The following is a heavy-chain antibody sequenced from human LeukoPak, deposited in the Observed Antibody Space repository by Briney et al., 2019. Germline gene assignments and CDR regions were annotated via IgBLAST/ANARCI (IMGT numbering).Heavy chain of an antibody. J-gene: IGHJ4*02. D-gene: IGHD2-15*01. V-gene: IGHV3-33*01. CDR3: AREIVGEGNFDC. CDR1: GFTFSNYG. Sequence: GRTLRLSCETSGFTFSNYGMHWVRQTPGKGLKWVAAIWHDGSNIFYADSVKGRFTISRVNSKNTLFLQMNSLRAEDTALYYCAREIVGEGNFDCWGQGTLVTVSS. CDR2: IWHDGSNI.